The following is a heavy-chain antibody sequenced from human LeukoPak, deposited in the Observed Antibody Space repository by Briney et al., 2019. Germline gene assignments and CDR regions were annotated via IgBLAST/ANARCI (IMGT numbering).Heavy chain of an antibody. J-gene: IGHJ3*02. D-gene: IGHD1-26*01. CDR2: IPYDGTNK. CDR3: ARGVGATPGEALDI. CDR1: GFSFSFYA. V-gene: IGHV3-30-3*01. Sequence: RTGGSLRLSCAASGFSFSFYAMHWVRQAPGKGLEWVAVIPYDGTNKHYADSVQGRSTISRDTSGNTLYLQINNLRPEDTAVYYCARGVGATPGEALDIWGQGTIVTVSS.